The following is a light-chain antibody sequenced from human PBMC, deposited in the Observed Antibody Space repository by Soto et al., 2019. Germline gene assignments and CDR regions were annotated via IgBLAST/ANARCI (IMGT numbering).Light chain of an antibody. Sequence: EIVLTQSPGTLSLSPGESATLSCRASQSVSSASLVWYQQRPGQAPRLLIYAASSRATGIPARFTGSGSGTYFTLTVSRLEPEDFAVYYCQQYSSPPMYTFGQGTKLEIK. V-gene: IGKV3-20*01. CDR1: QSVSSAS. CDR3: QQYSSPPMYT. CDR2: AAS. J-gene: IGKJ2*01.